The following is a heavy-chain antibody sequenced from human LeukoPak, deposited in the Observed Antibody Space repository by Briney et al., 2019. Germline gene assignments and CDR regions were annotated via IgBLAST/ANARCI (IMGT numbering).Heavy chain of an antibody. D-gene: IGHD3-3*01. CDR2: IGSSGSI. CDR3: ARDPGVVAFHYFDF. J-gene: IGHJ4*02. CDR1: GFTFRSYD. V-gene: IGHV3-48*03. Sequence: PGGSLRLSCAASGFTFRSYDMNWVRQAPGKGLEWVSYIGSSGSIYYADSVKGRFTISRDNSKNTVYLQMNSLRAEDTAVYYCARDPGVVAFHYFDFWGQGTLVTVSS.